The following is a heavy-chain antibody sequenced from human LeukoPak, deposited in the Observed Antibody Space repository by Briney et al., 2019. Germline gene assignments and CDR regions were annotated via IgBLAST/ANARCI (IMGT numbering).Heavy chain of an antibody. CDR1: GFTFSSYA. CDR2: ISGSGGST. D-gene: IGHD2-15*01. J-gene: IGHJ5*02. V-gene: IGHV3-23*01. Sequence: GGSLRLSCAASGFTFSSYAMSWVRQAPGKGLEWVSAISGSGGSTYYADSVKGRFTISRDNSKNTLYLQMNSLRAEDTAVYYCAKIVVVVAATSIGFDPWGQGTLVTVSS. CDR3: AKIVVVVAATSIGFDP.